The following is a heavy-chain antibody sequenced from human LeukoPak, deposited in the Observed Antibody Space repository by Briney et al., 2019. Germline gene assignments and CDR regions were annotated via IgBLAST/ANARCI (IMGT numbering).Heavy chain of an antibody. J-gene: IGHJ6*03. D-gene: IGHD6-19*01. V-gene: IGHV4-39*07. CDR1: GGSISSSSYY. CDR2: IYYSGST. CDR3: ARAYSSGWYPYYYYMDV. Sequence: SETLSLTCTVSGGSISSSSYYWGWIRQPPGKGLEWIANIYYSGSTYYNPSLKSRVTISVDTSKNQLSLKLSSVTAADTAVYYCARAYSSGWYPYYYYMDVWGKGTTVTVSS.